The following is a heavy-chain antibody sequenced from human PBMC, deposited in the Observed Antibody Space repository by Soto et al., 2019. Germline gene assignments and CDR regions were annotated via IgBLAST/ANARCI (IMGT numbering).Heavy chain of an antibody. J-gene: IGHJ3*02. Sequence: GGSLRLSCAASGFTFSSYWMSWVRQAPGKGLEWVANIKQDGSEKYYVDSVKGRFTISRDNAKNSLYLQMNSLRAEDTAVYYCARVVVVAATHRAFDIWGQGTMVTVSS. V-gene: IGHV3-7*01. CDR1: GFTFSSYW. CDR3: ARVVVVAATHRAFDI. CDR2: IKQDGSEK. D-gene: IGHD2-15*01.